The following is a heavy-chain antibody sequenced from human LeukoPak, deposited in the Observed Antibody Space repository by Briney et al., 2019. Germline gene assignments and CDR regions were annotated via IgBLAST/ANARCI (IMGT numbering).Heavy chain of an antibody. D-gene: IGHD3-10*01. V-gene: IGHV1-18*01. Sequence: ASVKVSCKASGYTFTSYGISWVRQAPGQGLEWMGWISAYNGNTNYAQKLQGRVTMTTDTSTSTVYMELRSLRSDDTAVYYCARREQSYGSGPGWFDPWGQGTLVTVSS. J-gene: IGHJ5*02. CDR3: ARREQSYGSGPGWFDP. CDR1: GYTFTSYG. CDR2: ISAYNGNT.